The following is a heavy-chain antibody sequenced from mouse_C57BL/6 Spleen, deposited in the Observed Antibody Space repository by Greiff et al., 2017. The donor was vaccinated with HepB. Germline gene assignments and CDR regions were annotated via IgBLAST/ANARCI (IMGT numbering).Heavy chain of an antibody. CDR1: GYTFTDYY. CDR3: ARSDYYGSSSDYYAMDY. J-gene: IGHJ4*01. V-gene: IGHV1-26*01. CDR2: INPNNGGT. Sequence: EVQLQQSGPELVKPGASVKISCKASGYTFTDYYMNWVKQSHGKSLEWIGDINPNNGGTSYNQKFKGKATLTVDKSSSTAYMELRSLTSEDSAVYYCARSDYYGSSSDYYAMDYWGQGTSVTVSS. D-gene: IGHD1-1*01.